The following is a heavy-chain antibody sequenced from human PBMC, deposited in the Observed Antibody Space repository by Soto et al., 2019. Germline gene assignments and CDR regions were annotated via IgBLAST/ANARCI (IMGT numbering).Heavy chain of an antibody. CDR3: ARVMGSGTVGVFDY. J-gene: IGHJ4*02. V-gene: IGHV2-5*02. CDR2: IYWDNYK. CDR1: GFSLSSSGVG. Sequence: QITLKESGPTLVKPTQTLTLTCTFSGFSLSSSGVGVGWIRQPPGKALEWLALIYWDNYKQYSPSLKNRFTITKDTSKNQAVLTMTKMEPVDTGTYYCARVMGSGTVGVFDYWGQGTLVTVSS. D-gene: IGHD6-13*01.